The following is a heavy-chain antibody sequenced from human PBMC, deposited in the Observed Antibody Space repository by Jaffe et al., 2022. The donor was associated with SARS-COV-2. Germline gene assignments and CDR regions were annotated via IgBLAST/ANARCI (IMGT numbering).Heavy chain of an antibody. Sequence: QVQLQESGPGLVKPSQTLSLTCTVSGGSISSGGYYWSWIRQHPGKGLEWIGYIYYSGSTYYNPSLKSRVTISVDTSKNQFSLKLSSVTAADTAVYYCARERYGLSGYYYYGMDVWGQGTTVTVSS. CDR3: ARERYGLSGYYYYGMDV. CDR2: IYYSGST. D-gene: IGHD2-15*01. J-gene: IGHJ6*02. CDR1: GGSISSGGYY. V-gene: IGHV4-31*03.